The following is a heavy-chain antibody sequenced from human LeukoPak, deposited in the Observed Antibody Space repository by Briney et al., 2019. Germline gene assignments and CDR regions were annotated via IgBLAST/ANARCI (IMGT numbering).Heavy chain of an antibody. CDR2: VSNDGSST. Sequence: GGSLRLSCAASGFTLSNYWMHWVRQGPGRGLVWVSRVSNDGSSTAYADSVRGRFTISRDNAKNTLYLQMNSLRAEDTAVYYCVGAAADTTPRPWGQGTLVTVSS. CDR3: VGAAADTTPRP. J-gene: IGHJ4*02. CDR1: GFTLSNYW. D-gene: IGHD6-13*01. V-gene: IGHV3-74*01.